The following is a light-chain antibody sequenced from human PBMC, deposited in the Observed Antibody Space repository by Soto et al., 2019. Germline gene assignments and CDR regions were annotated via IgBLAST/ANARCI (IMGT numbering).Light chain of an antibody. J-gene: IGKJ4*01. V-gene: IGKV1-39*01. CDR3: QEGSTLLT. Sequence: DIQMTDSPYSLSTSVGDRVTITCRTSQSVSTYLNWYQQRPGKAPKLLIYGASSLQSGVPSRFSGSGSGTHFTLTISSLQPEDFATYYCQEGSTLLTFGGGTKVDIK. CDR2: GAS. CDR1: QSVSTY.